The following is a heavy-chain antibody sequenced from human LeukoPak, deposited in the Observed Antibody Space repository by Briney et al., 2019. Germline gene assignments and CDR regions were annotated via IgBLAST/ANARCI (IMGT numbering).Heavy chain of an antibody. D-gene: IGHD6-13*01. CDR2: ISGTGGTT. V-gene: IGHV3-23*01. CDR1: GFTFSVYS. J-gene: IGHJ4*02. CDR3: AKQGYSTSWYYLDF. Sequence: GGSLRLSCAASGFTFSVYSMSWVRQAPGKGLEWVSGISGTGGTTYYAPSVQGRFTMSRDNSKSTVYLEMNSLTAEDTAVYSCAKQGYSTSWYYLDFWGPGALVTVS.